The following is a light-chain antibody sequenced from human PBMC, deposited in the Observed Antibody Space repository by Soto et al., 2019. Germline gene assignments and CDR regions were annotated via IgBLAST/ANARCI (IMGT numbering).Light chain of an antibody. V-gene: IGKV3-20*01. CDR3: QQYGSSGWT. Sequence: EIVLTQSPGTLSLSPGERATLSCRASQSVSSSCLAWYQQKPGQAPRLLIYGASSRATGIPDMFSGSGSGTYFTITISRLEPEDVAVYYCQQYGSSGWTFGQGTKVEIK. J-gene: IGKJ1*01. CDR1: QSVSSSC. CDR2: GAS.